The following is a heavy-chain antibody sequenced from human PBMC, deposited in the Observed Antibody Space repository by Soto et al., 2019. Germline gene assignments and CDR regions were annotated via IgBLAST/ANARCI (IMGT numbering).Heavy chain of an antibody. CDR2: IYYSGST. CDR1: GGSISSGGYY. CDR3: ARAGSYGYEGFDP. Sequence: SETLSLTCTVSGGSISSGGYYWTWIRHHPGKGLEWIGYIYYSGSTFYNPSLKSRLTISVDTSKNQFSLNLSSLSAADTAVYYCARAGSYGYEGFDPWGQGTLVTVSS. D-gene: IGHD5-18*01. J-gene: IGHJ5*02. V-gene: IGHV4-31*03.